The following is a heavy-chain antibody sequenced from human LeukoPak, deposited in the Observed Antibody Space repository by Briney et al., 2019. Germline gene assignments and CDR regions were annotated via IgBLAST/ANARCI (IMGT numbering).Heavy chain of an antibody. V-gene: IGHV4-34*01. CDR3: ARHRARGRVWFGEPIVGPFDY. Sequence: RPSETLSLTCAVYGGSFSGYYWSWIRQPPGKGLEWIGEINHSGSTNYNPSLKSRVTISVDTSKNQFSLKLSSVTAADTAVYYCARHRARGRVWFGEPIVGPFDYWGQGTLVTVSS. CDR1: GGSFSGYY. D-gene: IGHD3-10*01. J-gene: IGHJ4*02. CDR2: INHSGST.